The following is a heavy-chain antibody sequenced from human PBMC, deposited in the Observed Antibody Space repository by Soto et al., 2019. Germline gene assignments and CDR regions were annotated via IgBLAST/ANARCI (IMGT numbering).Heavy chain of an antibody. V-gene: IGHV3-23*01. J-gene: IGHJ4*02. CDR2: ISGSGGST. CDR3: AKEGYGYYYDSSGYYYNY. CDR1: GFTFISYA. D-gene: IGHD3-22*01. Sequence: GGSLRLSCAASGFTFISYAMSWVLQAPGKWLEWVSAISGSGGSTYYADSVKGRFTISRDDSKNTLYLQMNSLRAEDTAVYYCAKEGYGYYYDSSGYYYNYWGQGALVTVAT.